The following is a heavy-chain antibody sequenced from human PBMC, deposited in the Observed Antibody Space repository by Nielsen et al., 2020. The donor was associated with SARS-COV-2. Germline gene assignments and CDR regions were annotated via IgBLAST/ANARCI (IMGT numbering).Heavy chain of an antibody. J-gene: IGHJ3*02. CDR1: GFTFSSYA. CDR3: AKDTQIAVAAYDHDAFDI. D-gene: IGHD6-19*01. CDR2: ISGSGGST. V-gene: IGHV3-23*01. Sequence: GGSLRLSCAASGFTFSSYAMSWVRQAPGKGLEWVSAISGSGGSTYYADSVKGRFTISRDNSKNTLYLQMNSLRAEDTAVYYCAKDTQIAVAAYDHDAFDIWGQGTMVTVSS.